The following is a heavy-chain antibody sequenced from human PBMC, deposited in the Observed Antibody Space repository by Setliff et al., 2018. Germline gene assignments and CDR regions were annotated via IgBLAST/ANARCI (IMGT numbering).Heavy chain of an antibody. J-gene: IGHJ6*03. D-gene: IGHD5-18*01. CDR3: ASHFLTVMKYYYYMDV. Sequence: ASVKVSCKASGGTFSNYCISWVRQAPGQGLEWMGGIMPKFGTPNRSQKFQGRVTITADESTSTAYMELSGLTSEDTAVYYCASHFLTVMKYYYYMDVWGKGTTVTVS. CDR2: IMPKFGTP. CDR1: GGTFSNYC. V-gene: IGHV1-69*13.